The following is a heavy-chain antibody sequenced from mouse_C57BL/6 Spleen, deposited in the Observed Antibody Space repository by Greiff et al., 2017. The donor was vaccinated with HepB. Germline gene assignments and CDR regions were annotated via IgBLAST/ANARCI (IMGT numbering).Heavy chain of an antibody. CDR2: ISDGGSYT. J-gene: IGHJ3*01. CDR3: ARHAHYYGSSAWFAY. CDR1: GFTFSSYA. D-gene: IGHD1-1*01. V-gene: IGHV5-4*03. Sequence: DVKLVESGGGLVKPGGSLKLSCAASGFTFSSYAMSWVRQTPEKRLEWVATISDGGSYTYYPDNVKGRFTISRDNAKNNLYLQMSHLKSEDTAMYYCARHAHYYGSSAWFAYWGQGTLVTVSA.